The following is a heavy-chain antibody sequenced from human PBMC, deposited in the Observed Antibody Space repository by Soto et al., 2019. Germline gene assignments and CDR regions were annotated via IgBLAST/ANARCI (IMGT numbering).Heavy chain of an antibody. J-gene: IGHJ3*02. D-gene: IGHD2-21*02. Sequence: GGSLRLSCAASGFTYSTYTMHWVRQAPGKGLEWVAVISYDGNNKFYADSVEGRFTISRDSTKQTLYLQMNSLRPDDTAMYYCAKGREVVTAYDAFDIWGQGTMVTVSS. V-gene: IGHV3-30-3*01. CDR3: AKGREVVTAYDAFDI. CDR1: GFTYSTYT. CDR2: ISYDGNNK.